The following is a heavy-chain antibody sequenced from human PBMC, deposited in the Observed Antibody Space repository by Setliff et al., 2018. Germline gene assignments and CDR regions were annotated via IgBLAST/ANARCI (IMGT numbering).Heavy chain of an antibody. CDR2: IYYSGIT. CDR3: ARVARVVLSRNAFDI. CDR1: GGSFSGYY. Sequence: SETLSLTCAVYGGSFSGYYWSWIRQPPGKGREWIGYIYYSGITYYNPSLKSRVTISVDTSKNQFSLKLSSVTAADTAVYYCARVARVVLSRNAFDIWGQGTMVTVSS. D-gene: IGHD2-2*01. V-gene: IGHV4-34*09. J-gene: IGHJ3*02.